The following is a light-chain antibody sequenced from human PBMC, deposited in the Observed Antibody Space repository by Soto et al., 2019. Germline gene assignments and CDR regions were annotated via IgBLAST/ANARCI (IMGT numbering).Light chain of an antibody. CDR2: GAS. J-gene: IGKJ2*01. CDR1: QSVSSSY. Sequence: EIVLTQFPGMLSLSPGERAALSCRASQSVSSSYLAWYQQKPGQPPRLLIYGASIRATGIPDRFSGGGSGTDFTLTISRLEPEDFAVYYCQLYDNSLYTFGQGTKLDIK. CDR3: QLYDNSLYT. V-gene: IGKV3-20*01.